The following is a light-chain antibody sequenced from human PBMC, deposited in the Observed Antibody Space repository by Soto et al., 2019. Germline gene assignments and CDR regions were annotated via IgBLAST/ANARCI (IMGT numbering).Light chain of an antibody. CDR1: NSNIGSNS. V-gene: IGLV1-51*01. CDR3: GTWDSSLDAGV. Sequence: QSVLTQPPSVSAAPGQKVTFSCSGSNSNIGSNSVSWYQQLPGTAPKLLIYDNDKRPSEIPDRFSGSRSGTSATLGIAGLQTGDEADYYCGTWDSSLDAGVFGGGTKLTVL. J-gene: IGLJ2*01. CDR2: DND.